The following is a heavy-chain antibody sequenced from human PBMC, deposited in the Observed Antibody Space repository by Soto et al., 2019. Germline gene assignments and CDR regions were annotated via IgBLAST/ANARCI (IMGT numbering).Heavy chain of an antibody. D-gene: IGHD3-3*01. CDR2: ISYDGSNK. CDR3: ARDKRDLRFLEWSYYFDY. CDR1: GFTFSSSA. V-gene: IGHV3-30-3*01. Sequence: GGSLRLSCAASGFTFSSSAMHWVRQAPGKGLEWVAVISYDGSNKYYADSVKGRFTISRDNSKNTLYLQMNSLRAEDTAVYYCARDKRDLRFLEWSYYFDYWGRGTLVTVSS. J-gene: IGHJ4*02.